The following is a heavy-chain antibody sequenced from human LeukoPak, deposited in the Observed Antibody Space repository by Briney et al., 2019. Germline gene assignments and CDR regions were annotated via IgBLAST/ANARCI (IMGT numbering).Heavy chain of an antibody. V-gene: IGHV3-53*01. CDR1: GFTFSNYA. J-gene: IGHJ6*04. CDR3: ARIPYYYGSMDV. CDR2: IYSGGST. Sequence: GSLRLSCAASGFTFSNYAMSWVRQAPGKGLEWVSVIYSGGSTYYADSVKGRFTISRDNSKNTLYLQMNSLRAEDTAVYYCARIPYYYGSMDVWGKGTTVTVSS. D-gene: IGHD3-10*01.